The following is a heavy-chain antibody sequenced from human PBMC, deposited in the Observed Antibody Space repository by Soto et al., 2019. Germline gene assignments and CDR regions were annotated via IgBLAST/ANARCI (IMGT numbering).Heavy chain of an antibody. D-gene: IGHD4-17*01. CDR1: GGTFSSYT. CDR2: IIPILGIA. Sequence: QVQLVQSGAEVKKPGSSVKVSCKASGGTFSSYTISWVRQAPGQGLEWMGRIIPILGIANYAQKFQGRVTITADKSTSTAYMELSSLRSEDTAVYYCARDCLSGPVTTPYSLTNNWFDPWGQGTLVTVSS. V-gene: IGHV1-69*08. CDR3: ARDCLSGPVTTPYSLTNNWFDP. J-gene: IGHJ5*02.